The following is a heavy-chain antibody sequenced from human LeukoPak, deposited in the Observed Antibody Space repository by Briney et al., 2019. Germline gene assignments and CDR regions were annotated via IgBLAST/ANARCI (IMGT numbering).Heavy chain of an antibody. CDR1: GGSISSYY. D-gene: IGHD3-3*01. V-gene: IGHV4-34*12. CDR3: ARGLASGYPPIPFDY. J-gene: IGHJ4*02. CDR2: IIDTGST. Sequence: SETLSLTCTVSGGSISSYYWSWIRQPPGKGLEWIGEIIDTGSTKYNSSLKSRVTISVDTSKNEFSLNLTSVTAADTAIYYCARGLASGYPPIPFDYWGQGTLVTVSS.